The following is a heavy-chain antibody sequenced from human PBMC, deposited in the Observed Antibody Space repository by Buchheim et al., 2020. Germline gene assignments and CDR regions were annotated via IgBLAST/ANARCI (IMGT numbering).Heavy chain of an antibody. V-gene: IGHV3-21*01. Sequence: EVQLVESGGGLVKPGGSLRLSCAASGFTFSSYRMNWVRQAPGKGLEWVSSISSSSSYIYYADSVKGRFTISSDNAKNSMYMQMNSLRAEDTAVYYCARFSSGWYRGYFQHWGQGTL. J-gene: IGHJ1*01. CDR3: ARFSSGWYRGYFQH. D-gene: IGHD6-19*01. CDR1: GFTFSSYR. CDR2: ISSSSSYI.